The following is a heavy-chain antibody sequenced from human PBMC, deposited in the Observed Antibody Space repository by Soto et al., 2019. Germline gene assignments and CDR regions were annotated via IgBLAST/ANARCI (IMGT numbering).Heavy chain of an antibody. CDR1: GFTFSIYA. D-gene: IGHD3-3*01. V-gene: IGHV3-23*01. CDR3: AREFRVVMPFGMDV. CDR2: IRDGGGRT. Sequence: GGSLRLSCAASGFTFSIYALSWVRQAPGKGLEWVAAIRDGGGRTYYADSVKGRFTVSRDNSKNTLYLQMNSLRAEDTAVYYCAREFRVVMPFGMDVWGQGTTVTVSS. J-gene: IGHJ6*02.